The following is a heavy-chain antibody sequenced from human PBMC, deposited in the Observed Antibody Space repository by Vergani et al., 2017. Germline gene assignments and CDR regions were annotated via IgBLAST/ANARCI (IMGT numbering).Heavy chain of an antibody. J-gene: IGHJ5*02. CDR2: IKQDGSET. CDR1: GFTFSTNW. CDR3: AREGGCYCSGTNCYRDNWFDP. D-gene: IGHD2-2*01. Sequence: ELQLVESGGGLVQPGGSLRLSCAASGFTFSTNWMTWVRQAPGKGLEWVANIKQDGSETFYVDSVRGRCTISRDNAKNSLFLQMTSRRAEDTAVYYCAREGGCYCSGTNCYRDNWFDPWGQGTLVTVSS. V-gene: IGHV3-7*01.